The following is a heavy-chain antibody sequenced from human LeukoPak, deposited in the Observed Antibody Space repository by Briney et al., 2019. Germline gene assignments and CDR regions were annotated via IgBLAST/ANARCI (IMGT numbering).Heavy chain of an antibody. V-gene: IGHV3-48*04. CDR2: ISSSSSTI. J-gene: IGHJ4*02. CDR3: ARGFSSMCDY. D-gene: IGHD6-13*01. CDR1: GFTFSSYS. Sequence: PGGSLRLSCAASGFTFSSYSMNWVRQAPGKGLEWVSYISSSSSTIYYADSVKGRFTISRDNAKNSLYLQMNSLRAEDTAVYYCARGFSSMCDYWGQGTLVTVSS.